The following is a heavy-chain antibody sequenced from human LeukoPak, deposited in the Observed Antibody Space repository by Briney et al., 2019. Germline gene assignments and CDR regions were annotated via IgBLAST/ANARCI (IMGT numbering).Heavy chain of an antibody. Sequence: GASVKVSCKASGGTFSSYAISWVRQAPGQGLEWMGGIIPIFGTANYAQKFQGRVTITADESTSTAYMELSSLRPEDTAVYYCARVKQDPSEPTLNDAFDIWGQGTMVTVSS. V-gene: IGHV1-69*13. CDR2: IIPIFGTA. CDR1: GGTFSSYA. CDR3: ARVKQDPSEPTLNDAFDI. J-gene: IGHJ3*02. D-gene: IGHD1-26*01.